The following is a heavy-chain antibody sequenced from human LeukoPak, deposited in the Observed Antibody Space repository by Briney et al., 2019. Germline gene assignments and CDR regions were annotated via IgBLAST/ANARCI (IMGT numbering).Heavy chain of an antibody. Sequence: ESGPTLVNPTQTLMLTCTFSGFSLSTSGVGVGWIRQPPGKALEWLALIYWDNDKRYSPSLKSRLTITKDTSKNQVVLTMTNMDPVDTATYYCAHKHLPVWGPRFDYWGQGTLVTVSS. CDR2: IYWDNDK. V-gene: IGHV2-5*02. CDR1: GFSLSTSGVG. D-gene: IGHD7-27*01. CDR3: AHKHLPVWGPRFDY. J-gene: IGHJ4*02.